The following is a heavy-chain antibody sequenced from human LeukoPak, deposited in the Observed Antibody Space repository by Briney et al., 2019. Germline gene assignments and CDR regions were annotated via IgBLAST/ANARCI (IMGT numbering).Heavy chain of an antibody. CDR1: GFTFSNYG. CDR2: IYYDGSKK. Sequence: GRSLRLSCAASGFTFSNYGMHWVRQAPGKGLEWVAFIYYDGSKKFYADSVKGPFSISRDNSKNTLYLQMNSLRAEDTAVYFCARDRAGLHYFDYWGQGTLVTVSS. J-gene: IGHJ4*02. D-gene: IGHD3-10*01. CDR3: ARDRAGLHYFDY. V-gene: IGHV3-33*08.